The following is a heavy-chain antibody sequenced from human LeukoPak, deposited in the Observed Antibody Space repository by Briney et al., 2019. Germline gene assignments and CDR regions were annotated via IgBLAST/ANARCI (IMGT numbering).Heavy chain of an antibody. J-gene: IGHJ6*02. Sequence: PSETLSLTCTVSGGSISSYYWSWIRQPAGKGLEWIGRIYTSGSTNYNPSLKSRVTISVDTSKNQFSLKLSSVTAADTAVYYCARRGVTMVRGVTSYGMDVWGQGTSVTVSS. D-gene: IGHD3-10*01. V-gene: IGHV4-4*07. CDR1: GGSISSYY. CDR3: ARRGVTMVRGVTSYGMDV. CDR2: IYTSGST.